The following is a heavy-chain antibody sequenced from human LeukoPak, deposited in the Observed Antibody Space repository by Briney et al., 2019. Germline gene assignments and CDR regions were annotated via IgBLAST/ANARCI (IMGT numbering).Heavy chain of an antibody. J-gene: IGHJ4*02. CDR3: TVGGYSYGSGDY. Sequence: GGSLRLSCAASGFTFSGSAMHWVRQASGKGLEWVGRIRSKANSYATAYAASVKGRFTISRDDSKNTAYLQMNSLKTEDTAVYYCTVGGYSYGSGDYWGQGTLVTVSS. D-gene: IGHD5-18*01. V-gene: IGHV3-73*01. CDR2: IRSKANSYAT. CDR1: GFTFSGSA.